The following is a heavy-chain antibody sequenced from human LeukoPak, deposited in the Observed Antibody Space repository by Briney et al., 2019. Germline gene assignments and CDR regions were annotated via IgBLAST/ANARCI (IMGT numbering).Heavy chain of an antibody. J-gene: IGHJ3*02. V-gene: IGHV4-59*08. Sequence: PSETLSLTCTVSGGSISSYYWSWIRQPPGKGLEWIGYIYYSGSTNYNPSLKSRVTISVDTSKNRFSLKLSSVTAADTAVYYCARHGAMIVVNDAFDIWGQGTMVTVSS. CDR3: ARHGAMIVVNDAFDI. D-gene: IGHD3-22*01. CDR2: IYYSGST. CDR1: GGSISSYY.